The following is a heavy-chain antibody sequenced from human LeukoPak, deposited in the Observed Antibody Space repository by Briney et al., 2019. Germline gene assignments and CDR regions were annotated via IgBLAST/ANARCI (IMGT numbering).Heavy chain of an antibody. J-gene: IGHJ4*02. CDR2: IRYDGSNK. D-gene: IGHD3-22*01. V-gene: IGHV3-30*02. CDR3: ARESPTNYYDSSGYDY. Sequence: GGSLRLSCAASGFTFSSYGMHWVRQAPGKGPEWVAFIRYDGSNKYYADSVKGRFTISRDNSKNTLYLQMNSLRAEDTAVYYCARESPTNYYDSSGYDYWGQGTLVTVSS. CDR1: GFTFSSYG.